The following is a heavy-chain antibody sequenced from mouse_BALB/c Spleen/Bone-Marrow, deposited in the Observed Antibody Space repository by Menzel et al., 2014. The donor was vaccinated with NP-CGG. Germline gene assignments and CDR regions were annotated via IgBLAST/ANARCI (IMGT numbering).Heavy chain of an antibody. V-gene: IGHV2-9*02. CDR2: IWAGGST. CDR3: ARDNGYYVDYAMDY. D-gene: IGHD2-3*01. CDR1: GFSLTSYG. Sequence: QVQLQQPGPGLVAPSQSLSITCTVSGFSLTSYGVHWVRQPPGKGLEWLGVIWAGGSTNYNSAPMSRLSISKDNSKSQVFLKMNSLQTDDTAMYYCARDNGYYVDYAMDYWGQGTSATVSS. J-gene: IGHJ4*01.